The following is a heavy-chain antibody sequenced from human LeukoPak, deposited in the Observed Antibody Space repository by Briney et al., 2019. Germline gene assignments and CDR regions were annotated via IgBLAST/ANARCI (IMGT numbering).Heavy chain of an antibody. CDR1: GGSISSGGYY. J-gene: IGHJ4*02. CDR3: ARGGNRGVPYYFDY. Sequence: KSSETLSLTCTVSGGSISSGGYYWSWIRQHPGKGLEWIGYIYYSGSTYYNPSLKSRVTISVDTSKNQFSLKLSSVTAADTAVYYCARGGNRGVPYYFDYWGQGTLVAVSS. V-gene: IGHV4-31*03. CDR2: IYYSGST. D-gene: IGHD3-10*01.